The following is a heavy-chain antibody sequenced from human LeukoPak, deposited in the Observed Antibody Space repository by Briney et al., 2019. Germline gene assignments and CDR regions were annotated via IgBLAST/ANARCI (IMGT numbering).Heavy chain of an antibody. J-gene: IGHJ5*02. Sequence: GESLRISCKGSGYSFTSYWISWVRQMPGKGLEWMGRIDPSASYTNYSPSFQGHVTISADKSISTAYLQWSSPKASDTAMYYCARHLYSSGPSPPMWFDPWGQGTLVTVSS. V-gene: IGHV5-10-1*01. CDR2: IDPSASYT. CDR3: ARHLYSSGPSPPMWFDP. D-gene: IGHD6-19*01. CDR1: GYSFTSYW.